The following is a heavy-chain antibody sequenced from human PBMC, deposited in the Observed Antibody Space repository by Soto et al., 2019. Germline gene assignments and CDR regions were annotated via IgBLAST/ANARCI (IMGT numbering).Heavy chain of an antibody. J-gene: IGHJ4*02. V-gene: IGHV3-30-3*01. D-gene: IGHD1-26*01. CDR3: ARDDPIVGDIDY. CDR2: ISYDGSNK. Sequence: QVQLVESGGGVVQPGRSLRLSCAASGFTFSSYAMRWVRQAPGKGLEWVAVISYDGSNKYYADSVKGRFTISRDNSKNTLYLQMNSLRAEDTAVYYCARDDPIVGDIDYWGQGTLVTVSS. CDR1: GFTFSSYA.